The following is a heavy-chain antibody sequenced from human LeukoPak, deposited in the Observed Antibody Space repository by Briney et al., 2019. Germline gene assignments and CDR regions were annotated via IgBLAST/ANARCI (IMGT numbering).Heavy chain of an antibody. V-gene: IGHV3-30*03. CDR1: GFTLSNAW. Sequence: GGSLRLSCAASGFTLSNAWMNWVRQAPGKELEWVAVISHDARNKIYADSVKGRLTISRDNSKNTLYLQMNSLRTEDTAVYYCARAAAETGAFRDNWFDPWGQGTLVTVSS. CDR2: ISHDARNK. CDR3: ARAAAETGAFRDNWFDP. D-gene: IGHD6-19*01. J-gene: IGHJ5*02.